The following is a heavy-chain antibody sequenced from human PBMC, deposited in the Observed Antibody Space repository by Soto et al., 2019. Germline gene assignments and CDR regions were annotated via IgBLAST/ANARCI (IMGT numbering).Heavy chain of an antibody. V-gene: IGHV1-46*03. Sequence: QVQLVQSGAEVKKPGASVKVSCKASGYTFTSYYMHWVRQAPGQGLEWMGIIKPSGGSTSYAQKYQGRVTMTRDTSTSTVYMELSSLRSEYTAVYYCARDHCGGDCYSDYWGQGTLVTVSS. CDR2: IKPSGGST. CDR1: GYTFTSYY. CDR3: ARDHCGGDCYSDY. D-gene: IGHD2-21*02. J-gene: IGHJ4*02.